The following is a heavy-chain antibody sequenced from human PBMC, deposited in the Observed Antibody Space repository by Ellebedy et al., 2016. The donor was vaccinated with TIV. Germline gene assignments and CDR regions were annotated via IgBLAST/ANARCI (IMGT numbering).Heavy chain of an antibody. CDR1: GGSISSGGYS. D-gene: IGHD3-22*01. V-gene: IGHV4-31*03. CDR2: IYYSGST. CDR3: ARRRIIMIGGTDY. J-gene: IGHJ4*02. Sequence: SETLSLTXTVSGGSISSGGYSWSWIRQHPGKGLEWIGHIYYSGSTYYNPSLKSRVTISVDTSKNQFSLKLMSVTAADTAVYYCARRRIIMIGGTDYWGQGTLVTVSS.